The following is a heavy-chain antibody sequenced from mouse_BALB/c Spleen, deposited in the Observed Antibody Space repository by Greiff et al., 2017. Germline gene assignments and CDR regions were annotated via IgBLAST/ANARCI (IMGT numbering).Heavy chain of an antibody. J-gene: IGHJ3*01. Sequence: EVHLVESGGGLVQPGGSRKLSCAASGFTFSSFGMHWVRQAPEKGLEWVAYISSGSSTIYYADTVKGRFTISRDNPKNTLFLQMTSLRSEDTAMYYCARSYDVYYDAWFAYWGQGTLVTVSA. V-gene: IGHV5-17*02. CDR2: ISSGSSTI. D-gene: IGHD2-3*01. CDR1: GFTFSSFG. CDR3: ARSYDVYYDAWFAY.